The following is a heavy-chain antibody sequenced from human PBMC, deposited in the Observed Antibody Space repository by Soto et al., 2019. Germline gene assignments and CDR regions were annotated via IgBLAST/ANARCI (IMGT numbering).Heavy chain of an antibody. V-gene: IGHV4-4*07. CDR2: IYTSGST. D-gene: IGHD1-26*01. CDR1: GGSISSYY. Sequence: SETLSLTCTVSGGSISSYYWSWIRQPAGKGLEWIGRIYTSGSTNYNPSLKSRVTMSVDTSKNQFSLKLSSVTAADTAVYYCAREVEAGPYYYYGMDVWGQGTTVTVSS. CDR3: AREVEAGPYYYYGMDV. J-gene: IGHJ6*02.